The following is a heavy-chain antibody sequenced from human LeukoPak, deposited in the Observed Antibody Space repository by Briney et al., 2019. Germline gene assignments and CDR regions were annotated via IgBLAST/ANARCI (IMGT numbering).Heavy chain of an antibody. CDR2: IWYDGSNK. D-gene: IGHD2-2*01. V-gene: IGHV3-33*01. Sequence: KPGRSLRLSCAAPGFTFSSYGMHWVRQAPGKGLEWVAVIWYDGSNKYYADSVKGRFTISRDNSKNTLYLQMNSLRAEDTAVYYCARDRRYCSSTSCYQYWFDPWGQGTLVTVSS. J-gene: IGHJ5*02. CDR3: ARDRRYCSSTSCYQYWFDP. CDR1: GFTFSSYG.